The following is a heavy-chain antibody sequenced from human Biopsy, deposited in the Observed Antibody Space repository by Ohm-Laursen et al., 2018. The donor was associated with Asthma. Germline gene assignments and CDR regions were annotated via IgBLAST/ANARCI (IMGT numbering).Heavy chain of an antibody. CDR3: ARGYSGSDRIVSYYSGLEV. D-gene: IGHD5-12*01. CDR2: PIPVLGTP. CDR1: AYTITSNA. J-gene: IGHJ6*02. V-gene: IGHV1-69*13. Sequence: SVKVSCKASAYTITSNAMHWVRQAPGQGLEWMGGPIPVLGTPDHAQLFEGRVTITADESTSTAYMELSSLSSEDTAVYYCARGYSGSDRIVSYYSGLEVWGQGTKVTVSS.